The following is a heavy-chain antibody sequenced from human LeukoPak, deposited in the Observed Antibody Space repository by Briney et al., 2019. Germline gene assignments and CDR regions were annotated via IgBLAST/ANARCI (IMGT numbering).Heavy chain of an antibody. CDR1: GFTFSTYS. D-gene: IGHD2/OR15-2a*01. CDR3: ARDPSGMALSDAFDI. J-gene: IGHJ3*02. V-gene: IGHV3-48*01. Sequence: GGSLRLSCAASGFTFSTYSMNWVRQAPGKGLEWVSYISSSSSTIYYADSMKGRFTISRDNAKNSLYLQMNSLRAEDTAVYCCARDPSGMALSDAFDIWGQGTMVTVSS. CDR2: ISSSSSTI.